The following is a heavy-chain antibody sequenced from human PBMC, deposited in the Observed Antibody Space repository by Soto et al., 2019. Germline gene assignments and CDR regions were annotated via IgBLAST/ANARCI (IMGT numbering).Heavy chain of an antibody. Sequence: ASVKLYCKVSGYTLTELSMHWVRQAPGEGLEWMGGFDPEDGETIYAQKFQGRVTMTEDTSTDTAYMELSSLRSEDTAVYYCATYKFPRYYYDSSGYPLSYWGQGTLVTVPQ. V-gene: IGHV1-24*01. CDR3: ATYKFPRYYYDSSGYPLSY. CDR2: FDPEDGET. CDR1: GYTLTELS. D-gene: IGHD3-22*01. J-gene: IGHJ4*02.